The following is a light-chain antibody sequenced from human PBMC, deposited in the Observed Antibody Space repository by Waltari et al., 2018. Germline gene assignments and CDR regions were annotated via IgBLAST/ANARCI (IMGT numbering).Light chain of an antibody. CDR3: QQYHNWPVT. CDR1: QSIDSN. CDR2: RAS. V-gene: IGKV3-15*01. J-gene: IGKJ4*01. Sequence: EIVMTQSAATLSVSPGERATLSCRASQSIDSNLAWFQQKPGQAPRLLIYRASTRATSIPARFSGSGSGTDFTLTISSMQSEDFAVYHCQQYHNWPVTFGGGTKVEIK.